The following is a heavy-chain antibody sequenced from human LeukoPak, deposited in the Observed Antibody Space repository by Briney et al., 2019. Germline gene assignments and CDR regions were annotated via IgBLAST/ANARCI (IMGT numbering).Heavy chain of an antibody. CDR2: INHSGST. CDR1: GGSFSGYY. Sequence: SETLSLTCAVYGGSFSGYYWSWIRQPPGKGLEWIGEINHSGSTNYNPSLKSRVTISIDTSKNQFSLKLSSVTAADTAVYYCARGSHYYYDMDVWGKGTTVTVSS. CDR3: ARGSHYYYDMDV. V-gene: IGHV4-34*01. J-gene: IGHJ6*04.